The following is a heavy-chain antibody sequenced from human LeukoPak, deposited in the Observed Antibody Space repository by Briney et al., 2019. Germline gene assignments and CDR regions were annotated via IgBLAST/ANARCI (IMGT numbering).Heavy chain of an antibody. CDR3: AKDRAIWFGELSYYFDY. J-gene: IGHJ4*02. Sequence: GRSLRLSCAASGFTFSSYGMPWVRQAPGKGLEGVAVISYDGSNKYYADSVKGRFTISRDNSKNTLYLQMNSLRAEDTAVYYCAKDRAIWFGELSYYFDYWGQGTLITVSS. CDR2: ISYDGSNK. D-gene: IGHD3-10*01. CDR1: GFTFSSYG. V-gene: IGHV3-30*18.